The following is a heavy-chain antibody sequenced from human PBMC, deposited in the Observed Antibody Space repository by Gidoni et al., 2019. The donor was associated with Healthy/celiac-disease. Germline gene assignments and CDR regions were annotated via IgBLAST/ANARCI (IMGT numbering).Heavy chain of an antibody. Sequence: EVQLVESGGGLVKPGGSLRLSCAASGFTHSSYSINWVCQAPEKGLEWVLSISSRSNYIYYADSVKGRFTISRDNAKNSLYLQMNSLRAEDTAVYYCARDYGSSSWDFDYWGQGTLVTVSS. D-gene: IGHD6-13*01. V-gene: IGHV3-21*01. J-gene: IGHJ4*02. CDR1: GFTHSSYS. CDR2: ISSRSNYI. CDR3: ARDYGSSSWDFDY.